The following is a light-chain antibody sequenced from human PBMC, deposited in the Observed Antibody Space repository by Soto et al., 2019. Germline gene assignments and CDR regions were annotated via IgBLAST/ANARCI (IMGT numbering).Light chain of an antibody. J-gene: IGLJ2*01. V-gene: IGLV1-44*01. CDR2: TND. CDR1: SSNIGSKT. Sequence: QSVLTQPPSASGTPGQRVTISCSGSSSNIGSKTVNWYQQLPGTAPKLLIYTNDRRPSGVPDRFSASKSGTSASLAISGLQSEDEADYFCAAWDDSLNVLFGGGTKLTV. CDR3: AAWDDSLNVL.